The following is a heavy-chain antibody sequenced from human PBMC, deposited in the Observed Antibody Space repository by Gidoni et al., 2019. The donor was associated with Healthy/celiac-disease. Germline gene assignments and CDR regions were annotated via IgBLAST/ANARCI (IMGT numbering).Heavy chain of an antibody. D-gene: IGHD3-10*01. V-gene: IGHV3-30-3*01. CDR2: ISYDGSNK. Sequence: QVQLFESGGGVVQPGRSLRLSCAASGFTFISYAMHWVRQAPGKGLEWVAVISYDGSNKYYADAVKGRFTISRDNSKNTLYLQMNSLRAEDTAVYYCARPGDLYYYGSGSYFNYWGQGTLVTVSS. CDR3: ARPGDLYYYGSGSYFNY. J-gene: IGHJ4*02. CDR1: GFTFISYA.